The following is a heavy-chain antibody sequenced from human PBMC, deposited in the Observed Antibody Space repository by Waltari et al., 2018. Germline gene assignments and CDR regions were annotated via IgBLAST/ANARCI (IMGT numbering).Heavy chain of an antibody. CDR2: VRAYDGNT. CDR3: ARGDDILTGYYKGLDY. CDR1: GYTFTSYG. D-gene: IGHD3-9*01. V-gene: IGHV1-18*01. J-gene: IGHJ4*02. Sequence: QVHLVQSGAEIKKPGASVKVSCKASGYTFTSYGISWVRRAPGQGLEWMGWVRAYDGNTSYAQKVQGRVTMTTDTSTTTAYMELRSLTSDDTAMYYCARGDDILTGYYKGLDYWGQGTLVTVSS.